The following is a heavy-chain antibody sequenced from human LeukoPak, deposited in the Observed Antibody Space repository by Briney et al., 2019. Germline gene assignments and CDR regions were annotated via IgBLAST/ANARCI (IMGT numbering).Heavy chain of an antibody. V-gene: IGHV3-23*01. CDR2: ISGSGGST. CDR3: AKRSEYHFDC. CDR1: GFTFSSYA. Sequence: GGSLILSCAASGFTFSSYAMTWVRQAPGKGLEWVSTISGSGGSTYYADSVKGRFTISRDNSKNTLYLQMNSLRAEDTAVYYCAKRSEYHFDCWGQGTLVTVSS. J-gene: IGHJ4*02. D-gene: IGHD2-2*01.